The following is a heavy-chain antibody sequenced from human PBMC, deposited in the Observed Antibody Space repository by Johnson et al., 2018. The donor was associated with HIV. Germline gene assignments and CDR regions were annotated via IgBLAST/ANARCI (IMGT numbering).Heavy chain of an antibody. J-gene: IGHJ3*02. CDR2: IYSGGST. D-gene: IGHD6-13*01. V-gene: IGHV3-53*01. Sequence: VQLVESGGGLVQPGGSLRLSCAASGFTVSSNYMSWVRQAPGKGLEWVSVIYSGGSTYYADSVKGRFTLSRDNSKNTLYLQMNSLRAEDTAVYYCAREDGDSSSWADAFDIWGQGTMVTVSS. CDR3: AREDGDSSSWADAFDI. CDR1: GFTVSSNY.